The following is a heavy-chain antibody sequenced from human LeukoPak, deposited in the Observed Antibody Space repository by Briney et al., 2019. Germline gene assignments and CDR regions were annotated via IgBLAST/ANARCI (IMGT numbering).Heavy chain of an antibody. J-gene: IGHJ5*02. D-gene: IGHD3-10*01. V-gene: IGHV3-33*06. CDR2: IWYDGSNK. CDR3: AKDCVGTQALEP. CDR1: GFTFSSYG. Sequence: GGSLRLXCAASGFTFSSYGMHWVRQAPGKGLEWVAVIWYDGSNKYYADSVKGRFTISRDNSKNTLYLQMNSLRAEDTAVYYCAKDCVGTQALEPWGQGTLVTVSS.